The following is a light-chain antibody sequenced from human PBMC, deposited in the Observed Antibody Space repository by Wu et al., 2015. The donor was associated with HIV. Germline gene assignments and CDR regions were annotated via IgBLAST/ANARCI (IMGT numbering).Light chain of an antibody. CDR2: GAS. CDR3: QQYNNWS. J-gene: IGKJ4*01. Sequence: EIVMTQSPATLSVSPGERATLSCRASQSVSSNLAWYQQKPGQAPRLLIYGASTRATGIPARFSGSGSGTEFTLTISSMQSEDFAVYYCQQYNNWSFGGGTK. CDR1: QSVSSN. V-gene: IGKV3-15*01.